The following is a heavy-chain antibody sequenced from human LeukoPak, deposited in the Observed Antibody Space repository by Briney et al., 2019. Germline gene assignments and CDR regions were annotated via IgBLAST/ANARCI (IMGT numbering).Heavy chain of an antibody. CDR1: GYRFTSYW. J-gene: IGHJ4*02. V-gene: IGHV5-51*01. Sequence: GASLQISFKGSGYRFTSYWIGWVRPMPGKGVGWMGIIYPGDSDTRYSPSFQGQVTISADKSISTAYLQWSSLKASDTAMYYCARPGIAVAGTTDYWGQGTLVTVSS. CDR3: ARPGIAVAGTTDY. CDR2: IYPGDSDT. D-gene: IGHD6-19*01.